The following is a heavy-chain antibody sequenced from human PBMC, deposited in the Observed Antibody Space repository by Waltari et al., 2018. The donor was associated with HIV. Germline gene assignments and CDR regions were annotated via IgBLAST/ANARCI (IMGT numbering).Heavy chain of an antibody. V-gene: IGHV1-2*02. CDR1: GYTFTGYY. D-gene: IGHD3-10*01. Sequence: QVQLVPSGAEVKKPGASVKVSCKASGYTFTGYYMHWVRQVPGQGLEWMGWINPNSGGTNYAQKFQGRVTMTRDTSISTAYMELSRLRSDDTAVYYCATDSGSPRAEFNNWFDPWGQGTLVTVSS. CDR2: INPNSGGT. J-gene: IGHJ5*02. CDR3: ATDSGSPRAEFNNWFDP.